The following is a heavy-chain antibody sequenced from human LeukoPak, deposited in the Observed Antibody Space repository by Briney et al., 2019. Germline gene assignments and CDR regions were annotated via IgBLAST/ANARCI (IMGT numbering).Heavy chain of an antibody. J-gene: IGHJ4*02. D-gene: IGHD6-19*01. CDR2: IRQDGTEK. CDR1: GFNLGRFW. V-gene: IGHV3-7*01. CDR3: AGLMTVADIDY. Sequence: GGSLRLSCVAPGFNLGRFWMSWVRQAPGKRPEWVATIRQDGTEKFYVDSVKGRFSISRDNARNSMYLQMNSLRADDTAVYYCAGLMTVADIDYWGQGTLVTVSS.